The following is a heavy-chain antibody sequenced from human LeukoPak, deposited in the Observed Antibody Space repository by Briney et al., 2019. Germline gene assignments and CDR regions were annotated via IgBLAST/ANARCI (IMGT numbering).Heavy chain of an antibody. CDR1: GFTFSSYA. J-gene: IGHJ6*02. CDR2: ISGSGGST. D-gene: IGHD2-2*02. Sequence: GGSLRLSCAASGFTFSSYAMSWVRQAPGKGLEWVSAISGSGGSTYYADSVKSRFTISRDNSKNTLYLQMNSLRAEDTAVYYCAKNLPYCSSTSCYTTLWYGMDVWGQGTTVTVSS. CDR3: AKNLPYCSSTSCYTTLWYGMDV. V-gene: IGHV3-23*01.